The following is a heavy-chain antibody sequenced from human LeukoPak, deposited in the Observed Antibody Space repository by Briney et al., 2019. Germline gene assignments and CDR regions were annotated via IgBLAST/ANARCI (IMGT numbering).Heavy chain of an antibody. J-gene: IGHJ4*02. Sequence: RSGGSLRLSCAASGFTFSSYAMSWVRQAPGKGLEWVSAISGSGGSTYYADSVKGRFTISRDNSKNTLYPQMNSLRAEDTAVYYCAKHGGWEPLPDFDYWGQGTLVTVSS. CDR3: AKHGGWEPLPDFDY. CDR2: ISGSGGST. CDR1: GFTFSSYA. V-gene: IGHV3-23*01. D-gene: IGHD1-26*01.